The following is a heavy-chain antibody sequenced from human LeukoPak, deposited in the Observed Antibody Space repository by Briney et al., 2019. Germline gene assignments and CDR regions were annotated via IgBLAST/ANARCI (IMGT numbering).Heavy chain of an antibody. V-gene: IGHV1-69*13. D-gene: IGHD3-3*01. J-gene: IGHJ4*02. CDR3: ASTQGGITIFGVVTTGDYFDY. Sequence: ASVKVSCKASGGTFSIYAISWVRQAPGQGLEWMGGIIPIFGTANYAQKFQGRVTITADESTSTAYMELSSLRSEDTAVYYCASTQGGITIFGVVTTGDYFDYWGQGTLVTVSS. CDR1: GGTFSIYA. CDR2: IIPIFGTA.